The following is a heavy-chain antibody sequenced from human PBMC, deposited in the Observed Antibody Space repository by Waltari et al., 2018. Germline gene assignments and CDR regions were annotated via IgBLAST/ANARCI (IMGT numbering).Heavy chain of an antibody. V-gene: IGHV3-21*01. J-gene: IGHJ4*02. Sequence: EVQLVGSGGGPVKPGGSLRLSCAASGFTFSSYTMNWVRQAPGKWLGWVSYISSGSSYIYSADSGKGRFTSSRDNAKNSLYLQMNSLRVEDTAVYYCAREWGVMVGTAGFYFDYWGQGALVTVSS. CDR2: ISSGSSYI. CDR3: AREWGVMVGTAGFYFDY. D-gene: IGHD2-15*01. CDR1: GFTFSSYT.